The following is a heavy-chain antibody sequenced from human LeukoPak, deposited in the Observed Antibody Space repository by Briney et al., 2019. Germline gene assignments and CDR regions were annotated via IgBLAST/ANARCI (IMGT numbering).Heavy chain of an antibody. V-gene: IGHV4-39*07. CDR1: GGSISSNSYY. CDR3: ARVDSSDGLDY. Sequence: SETLSLTCTVSGGSISSNSYYWGWHRQPPGRGLEWIGNIYYSGSTYYNPSLKNRVTISVDTSKNQLSLKLSSLTAADTAVDYCARVDSSDGLDYWGQGTLVTVSS. J-gene: IGHJ4*02. CDR2: IYYSGST. D-gene: IGHD5-24*01.